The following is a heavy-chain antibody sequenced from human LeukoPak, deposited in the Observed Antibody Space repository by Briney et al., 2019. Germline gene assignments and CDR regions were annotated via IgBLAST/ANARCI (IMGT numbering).Heavy chain of an antibody. CDR3: ARIASGVVPAAVPQYFQH. CDR2: FDPEDGET. Sequence: GASVKVSCKVSGYTLTELSMRWVRQAPGKGLEWMGGFDPEDGETIYAQKFQGRVTMTRDTSISTAYMELSRLRSDDTAVYYCARIASGVVPAAVPQYFQHWGQGTLVTVSS. J-gene: IGHJ1*01. V-gene: IGHV1-24*01. D-gene: IGHD2-2*01. CDR1: GYTLTELS.